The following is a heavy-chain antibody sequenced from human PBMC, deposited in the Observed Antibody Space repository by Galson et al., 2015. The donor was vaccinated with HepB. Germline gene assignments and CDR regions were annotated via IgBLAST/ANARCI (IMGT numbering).Heavy chain of an antibody. J-gene: IGHJ4*02. CDR3: AHRRQVITKEFDS. Sequence: PALVKPTQTLTLTCTFSGFSLSTSGMCVSWIRQPPGKALEWLALINGNDDKRYSPSLKRRLPITKDTSKSQVVLTMTNMDPVDTATYYCAHRRQVITKEFDSWGQGTLVTVSS. CDR2: INGNDDK. D-gene: IGHD1-20*01. CDR1: GFSLSTSGMC. V-gene: IGHV2-5*08.